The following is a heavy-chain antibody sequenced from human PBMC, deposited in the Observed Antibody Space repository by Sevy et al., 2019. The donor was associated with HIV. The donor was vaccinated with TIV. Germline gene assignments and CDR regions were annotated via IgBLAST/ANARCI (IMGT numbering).Heavy chain of an antibody. V-gene: IGHV1-18*01. Sequence: ASVKVSCKASGYTFTSYGISWVRQAPGQGLEWMGWISAYNGNTNHAQKLQGRVTMTTDTSTSTAYMELRSLRSDDPAVYYCARGEAVAGRESFDYWGQGTLVTVSS. D-gene: IGHD6-19*01. CDR3: ARGEAVAGRESFDY. CDR2: ISAYNGNT. CDR1: GYTFTSYG. J-gene: IGHJ4*02.